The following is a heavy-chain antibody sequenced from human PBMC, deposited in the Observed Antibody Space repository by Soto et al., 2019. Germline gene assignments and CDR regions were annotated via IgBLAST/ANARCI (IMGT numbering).Heavy chain of an antibody. V-gene: IGHV4-59*01. D-gene: IGHD2-15*01. Sequence: QVQLQESGPGLVKPSETLSLTCTVSGGSISSYYWSWIRQPPGKGLEWIGYINYSGSTNYNPSLKSRVTISVDTSKNQFSLKLSSVTAADTAVYYCARSYRRYCSGGSCYSYYYYYMDVWGKGTTVTVSS. CDR2: INYSGST. CDR1: GGSISSYY. J-gene: IGHJ6*03. CDR3: ARSYRRYCSGGSCYSYYYYYMDV.